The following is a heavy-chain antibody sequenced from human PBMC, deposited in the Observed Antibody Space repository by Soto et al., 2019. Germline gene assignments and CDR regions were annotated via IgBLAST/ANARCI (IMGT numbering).Heavy chain of an antibody. CDR1: GFTFKNAY. J-gene: IGHJ4*02. D-gene: IGHD3-16*02. V-gene: IGHV3-15*07. CDR2: IKTNADGGTT. Sequence: EVQLVESGGGLVKPGGSLRLSCAASGFTFKNAYMNWVRQAPGKGLEWVGRIKTNADGGTTDYAAPVKGRFTISRDDTKNTLYLHMDSLKTEDTAVYYCVTLDVWGTYRQTPHAFWGQGTLVTVSS. CDR3: VTLDVWGTYRQTPHAF.